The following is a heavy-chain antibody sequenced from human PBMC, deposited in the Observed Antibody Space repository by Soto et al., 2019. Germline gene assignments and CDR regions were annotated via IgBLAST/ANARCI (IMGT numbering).Heavy chain of an antibody. CDR2: INLDNGNT. V-gene: IGHV1-3*01. J-gene: IGHJ5*02. CDR3: ATDPCNGGSCYNWFDP. CDR1: GYTFTSYA. D-gene: IGHD2-15*01. Sequence: ASVKVSCKASGYTFTSYAMHWVRQAPGQRLEWMGMINLDNGNTKYSQKFQGRVTMTRDTSTSTVYMDLSSLRSEDTAVYYCATDPCNGGSCYNWFDPWGQGTLVTVSS.